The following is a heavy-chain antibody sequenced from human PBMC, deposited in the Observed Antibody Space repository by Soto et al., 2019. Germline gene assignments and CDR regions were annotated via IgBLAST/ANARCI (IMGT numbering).Heavy chain of an antibody. V-gene: IGHV3-23*01. D-gene: IGHD3-9*01. CDR3: GKARYLLVDQPLYFES. Sequence: GGSPRLSCAASGFPFRSYAMGWVRQAPGKGLEWISVISGSEEITPYTDSVKGRFTITRDFTNHTLSLQMNSLRADDTAIYYCGKARYLLVDQPLYFESWGQGTLVTVSS. J-gene: IGHJ4*02. CDR2: ISGSEEIT. CDR1: GFPFRSYA.